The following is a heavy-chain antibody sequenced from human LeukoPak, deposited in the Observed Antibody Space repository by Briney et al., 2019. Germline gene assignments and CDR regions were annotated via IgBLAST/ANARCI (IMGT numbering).Heavy chain of an antibody. V-gene: IGHV4-59*08. D-gene: IGHD5-24*01. CDR3: ARHPRSGRWLQFPPSYFDY. J-gene: IGHJ4*02. CDR1: GGSISSYY. Sequence: SENMSLTCTVSGGSISSYYWSWMRQPPGKGLEWIGYIYYSGSTNYNPSLKSRVTISVDTPKNQFSLKLSSVTAADTALYYCARHPRSGRWLQFPPSYFDYWGQGTLVAVSS. CDR2: IYYSGST.